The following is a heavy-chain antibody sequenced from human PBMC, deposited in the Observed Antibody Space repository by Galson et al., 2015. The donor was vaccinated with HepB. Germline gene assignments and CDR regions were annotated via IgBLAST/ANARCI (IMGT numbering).Heavy chain of an antibody. Sequence: SLRLSCAVSGFTFSGYSVNWVRQAPGKGLEWVSSMTSSKYYADSVKGRFTISRDNAKNSLYLQMNSLRAEDTAVYYCAISLTIYYDQRADGNAMDVWGQGTTVTVSS. CDR2: MTSSK. D-gene: IGHD3-22*01. V-gene: IGHV3-21*01. CDR3: AISLTIYYDQRADGNAMDV. CDR1: GFTFSGYS. J-gene: IGHJ6*02.